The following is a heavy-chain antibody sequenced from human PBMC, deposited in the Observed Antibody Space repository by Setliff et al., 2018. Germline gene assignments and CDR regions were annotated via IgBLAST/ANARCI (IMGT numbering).Heavy chain of an antibody. D-gene: IGHD5-18*01. Sequence: LRLSCAASGFTFSDYYMSWIRQAPGKGLEWVSYISSSGSTIYYADSVKGRFTISRDNAKNSLYLQMNSLRAEDTAVYYCARGDRWGYSYGPYYYGMDVWGQGTTVTAP. CDR1: GFTFSDYY. J-gene: IGHJ6*02. CDR3: ARGDRWGYSYGPYYYGMDV. V-gene: IGHV3-11*04. CDR2: ISSSGSTI.